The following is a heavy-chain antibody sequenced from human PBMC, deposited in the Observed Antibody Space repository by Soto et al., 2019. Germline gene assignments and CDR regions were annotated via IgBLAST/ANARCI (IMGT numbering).Heavy chain of an antibody. CDR2: ISGSGGST. D-gene: IGHD6-19*01. CDR1: GFTFSSYA. V-gene: IGHV3-23*01. Sequence: VGSLRLSCAASGFTFSSYAMSWVRQAPGKGLEWVSAISGSGGSTYYADSVKGRFTISRDNSKNTLYLQMNSLRAEDTAVYYCAKAKAGYSSGWTDYYYYYGMDVWGQGTTVIVSS. J-gene: IGHJ6*02. CDR3: AKAKAGYSSGWTDYYYYYGMDV.